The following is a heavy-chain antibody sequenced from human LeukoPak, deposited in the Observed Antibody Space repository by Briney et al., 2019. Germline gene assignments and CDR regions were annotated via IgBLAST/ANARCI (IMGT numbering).Heavy chain of an antibody. D-gene: IGHD3/OR15-3a*01. CDR2: IRYDGTSK. J-gene: IGHJ4*02. Sequence: GGSLRLSCAASGFTFSDYGMHWVRQAPGKGLEWVAFIRYDGTSKFYADSVKGRFTISRDTSKNTLFLQMSSLRAEDTAVYYCAKASRPWTGYYESDYWGQGTLVTVSS. CDR1: GFTFSDYG. CDR3: AKASRPWTGYYESDY. V-gene: IGHV3-30*02.